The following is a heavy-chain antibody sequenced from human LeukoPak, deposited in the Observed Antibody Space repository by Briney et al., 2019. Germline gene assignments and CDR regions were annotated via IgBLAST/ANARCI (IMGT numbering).Heavy chain of an antibody. J-gene: IGHJ4*02. V-gene: IGHV3-64D*09. Sequence: PGGSLRLSCSASGFTFRSYAMHWVRQAPGKGLEYVSSISNNGGSTYYADSVKGRFTISRDNSKNTLYLHMSSLRAEDTAVYYCVKSDNIVGATYFDYWGQGALVTVPS. CDR3: VKSDNIVGATYFDY. CDR1: GFTFRSYA. CDR2: ISNNGGST. D-gene: IGHD1-26*01.